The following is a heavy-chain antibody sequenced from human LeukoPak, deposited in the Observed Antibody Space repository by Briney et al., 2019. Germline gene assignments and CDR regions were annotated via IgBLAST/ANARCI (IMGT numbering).Heavy chain of an antibody. CDR3: ARHRHGGNSLYYYYYMDA. V-gene: IGHV4-34*01. Sequence: PSETLSLTCAVYGGSFSGYYWSWIRQPPGKGLEWIGEINHSGSTNYNPSLKSRVTISVDTSKNQFSLKLSSVTAADTAVYYCARHRHGGNSLYYYYYMDAWGKGTTVTISS. CDR2: INHSGST. J-gene: IGHJ6*03. CDR1: GGSFSGYY. D-gene: IGHD4-23*01.